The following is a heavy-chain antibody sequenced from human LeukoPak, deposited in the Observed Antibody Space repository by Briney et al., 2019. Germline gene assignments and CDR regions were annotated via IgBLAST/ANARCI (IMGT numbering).Heavy chain of an antibody. D-gene: IGHD6-25*01. CDR2: IYYSGST. V-gene: IGHV4-39*01. CDR3: ARLRRQADYFDY. J-gene: IGHJ4*02. CDR1: GGSISSSSYY. Sequence: SETLSLTCTVSGGSISSSSYYRGRIRQPPGKGLECIGSIYYSGSTYYSPSLKSRVTISVDTSKNQFSLKLSSVTAADTAVDYCARLRRQADYFDYWGQGTLVTVSS.